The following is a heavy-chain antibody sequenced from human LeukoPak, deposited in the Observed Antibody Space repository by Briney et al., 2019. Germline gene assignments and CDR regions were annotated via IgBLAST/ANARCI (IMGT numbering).Heavy chain of an antibody. Sequence: SVKVPCKASGGTFSSYAISWVRQAPGQGLEWMGGIIPIFGTANYAQKFQGRVTITADESTSTAYMELSSLRSEDTAVYYCASNQLGGVFDYWGQGTLVTVSS. CDR1: GGTFSSYA. V-gene: IGHV1-69*13. CDR3: ASNQLGGVFDY. CDR2: IIPIFGTA. D-gene: IGHD3-16*01. J-gene: IGHJ4*02.